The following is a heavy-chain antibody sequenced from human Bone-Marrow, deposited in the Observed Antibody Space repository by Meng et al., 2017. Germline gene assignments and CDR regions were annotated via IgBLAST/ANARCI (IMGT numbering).Heavy chain of an antibody. CDR1: GGSFSGYY. CDR2: INHSGST. Sequence: SQTLSLTCAVYGGSFSGYYWSWIRQPPGKGLEWIGEINHSGSTNYNPSLKSRVTISVDTSKNQFSLKPSSVTAADTAVYYCASSATVITGGHYFDYWGQGTLVTVSS. V-gene: IGHV4-34*01. J-gene: IGHJ4*02. CDR3: ASSATVITGGHYFDY. D-gene: IGHD4-23*01.